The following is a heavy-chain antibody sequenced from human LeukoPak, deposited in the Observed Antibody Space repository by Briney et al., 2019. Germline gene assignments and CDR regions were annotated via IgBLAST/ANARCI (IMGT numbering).Heavy chain of an antibody. CDR1: GGSISSGTYY. J-gene: IGHJ4*02. D-gene: IGHD3-22*01. V-gene: IGHV4-39*01. CDR2: IYYSGST. Sequence: SETLSLPCTVSGGSISSGTYYWRWIRQPPGKGLEWIGRIYYSGSTYYNPSLKSRVTISVDTSKNQFSLKLSSVTAADTAVYYCARRYYYDSSGYYSHWGQGTLVTVSS. CDR3: ARRYYYDSSGYYSH.